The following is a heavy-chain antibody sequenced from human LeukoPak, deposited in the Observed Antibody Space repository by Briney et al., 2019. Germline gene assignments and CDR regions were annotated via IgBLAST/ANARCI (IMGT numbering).Heavy chain of an antibody. CDR3: ARPLYYYYYMDV. V-gene: IGHV4-34*01. CDR2: INHSGST. CDR1: GGSFSGYY. Sequence: KSSETLSLTCAVYGGSFSGYYWSWIRQPPGKGLEWIGEINHSGSTNYNPSLKSRVTISVDTSKNQFSLKPSSVTAADTAVYYCARPLYYYYYMDVWGKGTTVTISS. J-gene: IGHJ6*03.